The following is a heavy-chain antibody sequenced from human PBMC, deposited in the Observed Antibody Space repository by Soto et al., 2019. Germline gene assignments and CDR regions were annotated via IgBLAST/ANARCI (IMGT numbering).Heavy chain of an antibody. CDR3: AMTKYESSAYYYSFRGV. V-gene: IGHV1-69*06. D-gene: IGHD3-22*01. Sequence: QVELVQSGAEVKKPGSSVKVSCQASEDTFRNYAISWVRQAPGQVLEWMGGIIPIFGTANYAQTFQGRFTITADTSANTVYLELSSLGSEYTAVYYCAMTKYESSAYYYSFRGVWGRGTLVTVSS. J-gene: IGHJ2*01. CDR2: IIPIFGTA. CDR1: EDTFRNYA.